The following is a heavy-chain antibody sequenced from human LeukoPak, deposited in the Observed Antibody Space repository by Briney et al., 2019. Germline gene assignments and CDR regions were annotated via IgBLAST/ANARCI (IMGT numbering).Heavy chain of an antibody. D-gene: IGHD4-17*01. CDR3: AKDYGDVHAFDI. CDR2: ISGSGGST. V-gene: IGHV3-23*01. Sequence: GRSLRLSCAASGFTFSSYAMSWVRQAPGKGLEWVSAISGSGGSTYYADSVKGRFTISRDNSKNTLYLQMNSLRAEDTAVYYCAKDYGDVHAFDIWGQGTMVTVSS. J-gene: IGHJ3*02. CDR1: GFTFSSYA.